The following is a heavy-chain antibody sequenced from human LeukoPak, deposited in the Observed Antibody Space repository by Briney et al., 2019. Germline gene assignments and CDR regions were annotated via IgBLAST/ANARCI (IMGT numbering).Heavy chain of an antibody. CDR2: ISSSGSTI. Sequence: GGSLRLSCAASGFTFSDYYMSWIRQAPGKGLEWVSYISSSGSTIYYADSVKGRFTISRDNAKNSLYLQMNSLRAEDTAVYYCARYIVVVPAAIPGSGWFGPWGQGTLVTVSS. CDR3: ARYIVVVPAAIPGSGWFGP. CDR1: GFTFSDYY. D-gene: IGHD2-2*02. J-gene: IGHJ5*02. V-gene: IGHV3-11*01.